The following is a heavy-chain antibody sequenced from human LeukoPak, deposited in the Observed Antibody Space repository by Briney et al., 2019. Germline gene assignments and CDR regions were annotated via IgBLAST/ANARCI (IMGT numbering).Heavy chain of an antibody. Sequence: SQTLSLTCTVSGGSISSGDYYWSWIRQPPGKGPEWIGYIYYSGSTYYNPSLKSRVTISIDTSKNQFSLKLSSVTAADTAVYYCARGGWFGETRLDYWGQGTLVTVSS. CDR2: IYYSGST. D-gene: IGHD3-10*01. CDR1: GGSISSGDYY. V-gene: IGHV4-30-4*08. J-gene: IGHJ4*02. CDR3: ARGGWFGETRLDY.